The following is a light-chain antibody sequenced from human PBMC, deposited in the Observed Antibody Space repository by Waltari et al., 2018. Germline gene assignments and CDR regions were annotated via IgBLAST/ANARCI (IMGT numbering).Light chain of an antibody. CDR3: QQYGRSPRT. CDR1: QSVSSGY. V-gene: IGKV3-20*01. Sequence: EIVLTQSPGTLSSSPGERATLSCRASQSVSSGYLAWYQQKPGQAPRLLIYGASSRATGITDRFSGSGSGTDFTLTISRLEPEDFAVYYCQQYGRSPRTFGQGTTVEIK. J-gene: IGKJ1*01. CDR2: GAS.